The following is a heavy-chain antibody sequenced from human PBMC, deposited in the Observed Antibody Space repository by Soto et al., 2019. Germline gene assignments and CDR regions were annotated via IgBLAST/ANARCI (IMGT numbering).Heavy chain of an antibody. V-gene: IGHV3-74*01. CDR1: GFTFSSYW. CDR2: INGDGSIT. CDR3: TRDAYVLRFLEWLPPGGEYAMDV. J-gene: IGHJ6*02. D-gene: IGHD3-3*01. Sequence: EVQLVESGGGLVQPGGSLRLSCAASGFTFSSYWMHWVRQAPGEGLVWVSRINGDGSITTYADSVKGRFSISRDNAKNSLYLQMNSLRAEDTAVYYCTRDAYVLRFLEWLPPGGEYAMDVWGQGTTVTVSS.